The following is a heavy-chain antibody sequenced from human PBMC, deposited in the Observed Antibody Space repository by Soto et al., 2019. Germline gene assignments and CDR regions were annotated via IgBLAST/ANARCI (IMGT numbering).Heavy chain of an antibody. V-gene: IGHV3-11*03. J-gene: IGHJ6*02. CDR1: GFTFSNYY. Sequence: GGSLRLSCAASGFTFSNYYMRWIRQAPGKGLEWVSYISSSSSYTNYADSVKGRFTISRDNAKNSLYLQMNSLRADDTAVYYCATRGYCIIFVCREEQYAMDVSGPGTTVIVSS. CDR2: ISSSSSYT. D-gene: IGHD2-15*01. CDR3: ATRGYCIIFVCREEQYAMDV.